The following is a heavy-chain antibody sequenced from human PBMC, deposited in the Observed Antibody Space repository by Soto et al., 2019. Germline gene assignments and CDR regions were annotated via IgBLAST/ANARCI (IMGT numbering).Heavy chain of an antibody. CDR1: GFTFSSYG. Sequence: GGSLRLSCAASGFTFSSYGMHWVRQGPGKGLEWVAVISYDGTDKYYAESVKGRFTISRDNSKNKLFLQMHSPRAEATAVDYFAKQYIHSNYGMDVWGQGTTVTVSS. J-gene: IGHJ6*02. V-gene: IGHV3-30*18. D-gene: IGHD1-1*01. CDR2: ISYDGTDK. CDR3: AKQYIHSNYGMDV.